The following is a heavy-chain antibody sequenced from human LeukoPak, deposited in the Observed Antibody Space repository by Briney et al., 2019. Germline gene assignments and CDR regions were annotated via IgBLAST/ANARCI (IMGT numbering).Heavy chain of an antibody. J-gene: IGHJ4*02. D-gene: IGHD6-19*01. Sequence: GASVKVSCKASGGTFSSYAISRVRQAPGQGLEWMGRIIPILGIANYAQKFQGRVTITADKSTSTAYMELSSLRSEDTAVYYCARPIAVAGPGDPFDYWGQGTLVTVSS. CDR3: ARPIAVAGPGDPFDY. CDR2: IIPILGIA. V-gene: IGHV1-69*04. CDR1: GGTFSSYA.